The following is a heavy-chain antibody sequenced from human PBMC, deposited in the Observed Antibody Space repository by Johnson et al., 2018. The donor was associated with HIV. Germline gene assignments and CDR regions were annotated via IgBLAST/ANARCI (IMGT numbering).Heavy chain of an antibody. J-gene: IGHJ3*02. V-gene: IGHV3-11*04. D-gene: IGHD6-19*01. CDR1: GFTFSDYY. CDR2: LSWCGRTI. CDR3: AREMGWEDAFDI. Sequence: QVQLVESGGGVVQPGRSLRLSCAASGFTFSDYYMTWIRQAPGKGLAWISYLSWCGRTIYYADSVKGRFTISRDNAKNSLYLQMNSLRAEDTAVYYCAREMGWEDAFDIWGQGTMVTVSS.